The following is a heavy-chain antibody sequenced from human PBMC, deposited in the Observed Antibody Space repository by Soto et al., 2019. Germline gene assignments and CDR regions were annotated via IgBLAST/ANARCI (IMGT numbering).Heavy chain of an antibody. CDR1: GFTFSSYA. Sequence: EVQLLESGGGLVQPGGSLRLSCAASGFTFSSYAMSWVRQAPGKGLEWVSAISGSGGSTYYADSVKGRFTISRDNSKNRLYLQMNSLRAEDTAVYYCAKDLPKVGATTDWFDPWGQGTLVTVSS. D-gene: IGHD1-26*01. V-gene: IGHV3-23*01. CDR2: ISGSGGST. J-gene: IGHJ5*02. CDR3: AKDLPKVGATTDWFDP.